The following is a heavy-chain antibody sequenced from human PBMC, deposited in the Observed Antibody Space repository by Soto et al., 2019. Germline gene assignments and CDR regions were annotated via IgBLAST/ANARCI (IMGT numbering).Heavy chain of an antibody. Sequence: PSETLSLTCAVSGYSISSGYYWGWIRQPPGKGLEWIGSIYHSGGTYYNPSLKSRVTISVDTSKNQFSLKLSSVTAADTAVYYCAGSIAVAGSGYWGQGTLVTVSS. CDR3: AGSIAVAGSGY. V-gene: IGHV4-38-2*01. CDR1: GYSISSGYY. CDR2: IYHSGGT. J-gene: IGHJ4*02. D-gene: IGHD6-19*01.